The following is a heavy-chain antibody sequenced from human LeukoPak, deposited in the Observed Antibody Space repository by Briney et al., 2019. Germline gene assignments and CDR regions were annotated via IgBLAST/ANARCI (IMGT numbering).Heavy chain of an antibody. CDR3: LRDAQRPRLTPDY. CDR2: ISTYNGDT. D-gene: IGHD6-25*01. CDR1: GYIFNTYG. J-gene: IGHJ4*02. Sequence: ASVKVSCKASGYIFNTYGISWVRQAPGQGLEWMGWISTYNGDTNYVQNLQGRVTMTTDTSTSTAYMELMSLRSDDTAVYYCLRDAQRPRLTPDYWGQGTLVTVSS. V-gene: IGHV1-18*01.